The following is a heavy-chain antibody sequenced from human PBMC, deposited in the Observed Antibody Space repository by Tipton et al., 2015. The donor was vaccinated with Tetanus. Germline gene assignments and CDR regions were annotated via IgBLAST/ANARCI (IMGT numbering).Heavy chain of an antibody. J-gene: IGHJ3*01. CDR2: IYYSGST. D-gene: IGHD2-2*01. CDR3: ARRSYCSSSRCFDAFDL. Sequence: TLSLTCSVSGGSISGSSYYWSWIRQPPGKALEWIGSIYYSGSTFYHPSLQSRVTISVDTAKNQFSLRLSSVTAADTAVYYCARRSYCSSSRCFDAFDLWGQGTMVTVSS. CDR1: GGSISGSSYY. V-gene: IGHV4-39*07.